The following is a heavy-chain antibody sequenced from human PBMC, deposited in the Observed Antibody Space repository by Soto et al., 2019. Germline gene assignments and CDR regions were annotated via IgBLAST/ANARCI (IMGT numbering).Heavy chain of an antibody. CDR1: GGTFSSYT. CDR2: IIPILDGIP. D-gene: IGHD6-19*01. Sequence: SVKVSCKASGGTFSSYTINWVRQAPGQGLEWMGRIIPILDGIPDHAQKFQGRVAITADKSTSTAYMELSSLRFEDTATYYCARALYTTGWSRRPFYWYFDLWGRGTLVTVSS. V-gene: IGHV1-69*02. J-gene: IGHJ2*01. CDR3: ARALYTTGWSRRPFYWYFDL.